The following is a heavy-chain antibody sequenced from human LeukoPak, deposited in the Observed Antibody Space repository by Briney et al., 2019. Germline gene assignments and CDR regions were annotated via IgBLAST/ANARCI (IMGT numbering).Heavy chain of an antibody. CDR2: ISYDGSNK. D-gene: IGHD6-13*01. Sequence: GGSLRLSCAASGFTFSSYAMHWVRQPPGKGLEWVAGISYDGSNKYYADSVKGRFTISRDNSKNTLYLQMNSLRAEDTAVYYCARDRSIAAAGYYYYYMDVWGKGTTVTVSS. J-gene: IGHJ6*03. CDR3: ARDRSIAAAGYYYYYMDV. V-gene: IGHV3-30*04. CDR1: GFTFSSYA.